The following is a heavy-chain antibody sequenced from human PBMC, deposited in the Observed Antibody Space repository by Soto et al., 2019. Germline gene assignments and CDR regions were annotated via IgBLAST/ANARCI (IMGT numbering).Heavy chain of an antibody. J-gene: IGHJ6*03. CDR3: ARDQRGYSGYDSYYYYYMDV. V-gene: IGHV1-69*04. D-gene: IGHD5-12*01. CDR2: IIPILGIA. Sequence: VASVKVSCKASGGTFSSYTISWVRQAPGQGLEWMGRIIPILGIANYAQKFQGRVTITADKSTSTAYMELSSLRSEDTAVYYCARDQRGYSGYDSYYYYYMDVWGKGPAVTVSS. CDR1: GGTFSSYT.